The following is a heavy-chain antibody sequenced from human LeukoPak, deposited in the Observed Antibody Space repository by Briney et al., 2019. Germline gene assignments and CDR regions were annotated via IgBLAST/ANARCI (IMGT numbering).Heavy chain of an antibody. V-gene: IGHV4-59*01. CDR3: ARDSYSSGHPALDY. CDR1: GGSICSYY. Sequence: SETLSLTCTVSGGSICSYYWSWIRQPPGKGLEWIGYIYYSGSTNYNPSLKSRVTISVDTSMNQFSLKLSSVTAADTAVYYCARDSYSSGHPALDYWGQGTLVTVSS. J-gene: IGHJ4*02. D-gene: IGHD6-19*01. CDR2: IYYSGST.